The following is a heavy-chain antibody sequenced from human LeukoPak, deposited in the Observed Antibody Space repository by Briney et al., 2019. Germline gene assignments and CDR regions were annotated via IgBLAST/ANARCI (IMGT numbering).Heavy chain of an antibody. CDR1: GFTFSSYW. V-gene: IGHV3-7*03. CDR2: IKQDGSEK. CDR3: AKDRYYDSSAPGYFDY. Sequence: GSLRLSCAASGFTFSSYWMSWVRQAPGKGLEWVANIKQDGSEKYYVDSVKGRFTISRDNSKNSLYLQMNSLRTKDTALYYCAKDRYYDSSAPGYFDYWGQGTLVTVSS. J-gene: IGHJ4*02. D-gene: IGHD3-22*01.